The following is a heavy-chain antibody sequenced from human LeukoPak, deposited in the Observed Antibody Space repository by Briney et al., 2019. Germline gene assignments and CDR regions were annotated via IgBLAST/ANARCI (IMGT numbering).Heavy chain of an antibody. CDR3: ARPYYYDSRIDP. Sequence: SETLSLTCTVSGGSISCGDYSWRWIRQPPGKGLEWIAYMYYSGSTYYNPSLKSRVTMSADTSKNQLSLKLSSVTAADTAVYYCARPYYYDSRIDPWGQGILVTVSS. J-gene: IGHJ5*02. CDR2: MYYSGST. D-gene: IGHD3-22*01. V-gene: IGHV4-30-4*01. CDR1: GGSISCGDYS.